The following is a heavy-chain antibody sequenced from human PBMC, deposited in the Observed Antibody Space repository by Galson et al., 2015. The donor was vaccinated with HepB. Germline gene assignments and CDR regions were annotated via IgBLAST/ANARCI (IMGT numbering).Heavy chain of an antibody. Sequence: SVKVSCKASGGTFSSYAISWVRQAPGQGLEWMGGIIPIFGTANYAQKFQGRVTITADESTSTAYMELSSLRSEDTAVYYCARGPDTHGDSSTSCYTCYYYYYMDVWGKGTTVTVSS. J-gene: IGHJ6*03. V-gene: IGHV1-69*13. D-gene: IGHD2-2*02. CDR3: ARGPDTHGDSSTSCYTCYYYYYMDV. CDR1: GGTFSSYA. CDR2: IIPIFGTA.